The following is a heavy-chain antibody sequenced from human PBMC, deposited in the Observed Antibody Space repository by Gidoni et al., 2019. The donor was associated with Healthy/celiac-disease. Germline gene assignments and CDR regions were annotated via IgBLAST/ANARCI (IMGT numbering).Heavy chain of an antibody. CDR3: ALPPPTYDDYGDYDWYFDL. D-gene: IGHD4-17*01. Sequence: EVQLLESGGGLVQPGGSLRLSCAASGFPFSSYAMSWVRQAPGKGLEWVSAISGSGGSTYYADSVKGRFTISRDNSKNTLYLQMNSLRAEDTAVYYCALPPPTYDDYGDYDWYFDLWGRGTLVTVSS. J-gene: IGHJ2*01. V-gene: IGHV3-23*01. CDR1: GFPFSSYA. CDR2: ISGSGGST.